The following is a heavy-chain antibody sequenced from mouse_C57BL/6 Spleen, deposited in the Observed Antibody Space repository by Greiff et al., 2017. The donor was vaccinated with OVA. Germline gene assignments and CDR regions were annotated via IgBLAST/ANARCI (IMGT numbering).Heavy chain of an antibody. Sequence: DVHLVESGGGLVKPGGSLKLSCAASGFTFSSYAMSWVRQTPEKRLEWVATISDGGSYTYYPDNVKGRFTISRDNAKNNLYLQMSHLKSEDTAMYYCARDGDGNYERYFDYWGQGTTLTVSS. CDR3: ARDGDGNYERYFDY. CDR1: GFTFSSYA. D-gene: IGHD2-1*01. V-gene: IGHV5-4*01. J-gene: IGHJ2*01. CDR2: ISDGGSYT.